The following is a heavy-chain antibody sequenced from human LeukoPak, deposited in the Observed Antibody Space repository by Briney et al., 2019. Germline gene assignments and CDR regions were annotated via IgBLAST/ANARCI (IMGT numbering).Heavy chain of an antibody. CDR3: ARGGLGYYYDSSGSAEPFDI. CDR1: GYIFTGYY. CDR2: INPNSGDT. V-gene: IGHV1-2*02. Sequence: ASVKVSCKASGYIFTGYYMHWVRQAPGQGLEWMGWINPNSGDTNYAQKFQGRVTMTRDTSISTAYMELSSLRSEDTAVYYCARGGLGYYYDSSGSAEPFDIWGQGTMVTVSS. D-gene: IGHD3-22*01. J-gene: IGHJ3*02.